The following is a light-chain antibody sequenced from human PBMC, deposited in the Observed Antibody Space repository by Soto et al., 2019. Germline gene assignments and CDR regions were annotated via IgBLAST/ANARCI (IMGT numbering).Light chain of an antibody. CDR1: HNIERW. V-gene: IGKV1-5*01. Sequence: IQMTQSPSTLSASVGDRVTITCRASHNIERWMALYQHKPGKAPSLLIFDASTLHSGVPSRFSGSGSGTDFTLTISSLQPDDFATYYCQQFAISTTFGQGPRWIS. CDR3: QQFAISTT. CDR2: DAS. J-gene: IGKJ1*01.